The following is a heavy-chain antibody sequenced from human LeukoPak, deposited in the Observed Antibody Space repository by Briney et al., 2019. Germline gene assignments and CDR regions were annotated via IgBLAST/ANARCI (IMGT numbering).Heavy chain of an antibody. Sequence: ASVKVSCKASGYTFTSYDINWVRQATGQGLEWMGWMNPNSGNTGYAQKFQGRVTITRNTSISTAYMELSSLRSEDTAVYYCARLLGSSGYYEGVDYWGQGPLVTVSS. CDR1: GYTFTSYD. CDR3: ARLLGSSGYYEGVDY. J-gene: IGHJ4*02. V-gene: IGHV1-8*03. D-gene: IGHD3-22*01. CDR2: MNPNSGNT.